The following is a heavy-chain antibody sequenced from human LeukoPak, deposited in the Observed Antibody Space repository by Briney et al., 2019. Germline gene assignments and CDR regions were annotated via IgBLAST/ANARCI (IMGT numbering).Heavy chain of an antibody. CDR2: SYYSGST. CDR3: AKSREEIRGLDAFDI. D-gene: IGHD5-24*01. Sequence: PSETLSLSCTVSGGSISSGGYYWSWIRQHPGKGLEWIGYSYYSGSTYYNPSLKSRVAISVDTSKNQFSLKLSSLTAADTAVYYCAKSREEIRGLDAFDIWGQGTMVTVSS. V-gene: IGHV4-31*03. J-gene: IGHJ3*02. CDR1: GGSISSGGYY.